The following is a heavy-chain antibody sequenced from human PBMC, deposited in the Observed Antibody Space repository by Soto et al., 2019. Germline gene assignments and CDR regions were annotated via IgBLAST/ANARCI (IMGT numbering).Heavy chain of an antibody. CDR2: MNSDGSLI. CDR3: ATAEVDY. J-gene: IGHJ4*02. Sequence: GGALRLSCALAGYAFANHWMHWGRQAPGKGREWFSRMNSDGSLINYADSVKGRFTVSRDNARNTLYPQMNSLRVEDTAVYYCATAEVDYWGPGTLVTVSS. V-gene: IGHV3-74*01. CDR1: GYAFANHW.